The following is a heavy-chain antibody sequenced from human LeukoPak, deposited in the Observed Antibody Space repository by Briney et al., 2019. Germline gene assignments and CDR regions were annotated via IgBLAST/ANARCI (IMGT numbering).Heavy chain of an antibody. J-gene: IGHJ1*01. Sequence: SETLSLTCAVYGGSFSGYYWSWIRQPPGKGLEWIGYIYYSGSTNYNPSLKSRVTISVDTSKNQFSLKLSSVTAADTAVYYCASSSRGYYHNLEYFQHWGQGTLVTVSS. CDR3: ASSSRGYYHNLEYFQH. CDR2: IYYSGST. D-gene: IGHD3-22*01. V-gene: IGHV4-59*08. CDR1: GGSFSGYY.